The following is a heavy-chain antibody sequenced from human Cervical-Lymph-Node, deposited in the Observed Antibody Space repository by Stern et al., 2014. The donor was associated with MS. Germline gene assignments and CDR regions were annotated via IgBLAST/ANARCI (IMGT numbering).Heavy chain of an antibody. V-gene: IGHV3-21*01. CDR1: GFTFSSYS. CDR2: ISSGGSYI. CDR3: ARGRGGNNRYYFDY. J-gene: IGHJ4*02. Sequence: QLVESGGGLVKPGGSLRLSCAASGFTFSSYSMNWVRQAPGKGLEWVASISSGGSYIYYADSLKGRFTITRDNAKNSLYLQMNSLRAEDTAVYYCARGRGGNNRYYFDYWGQGTLVTVSS. D-gene: IGHD4-23*01.